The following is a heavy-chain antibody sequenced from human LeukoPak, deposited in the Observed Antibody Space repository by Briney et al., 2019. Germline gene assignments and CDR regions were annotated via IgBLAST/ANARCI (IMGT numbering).Heavy chain of an antibody. J-gene: IGHJ5*02. CDR2: IKQDGSEK. CDR3: AREISSWYRTEGRFDP. V-gene: IGHV3-7*01. CDR1: GFTLSSYW. D-gene: IGHD6-13*01. Sequence: GGSLRLSCAASGFTLSSYWMTWVRQAPGKGLEWVANIKQDGSEKYYVDSMKGRFTISRDNARNSVFLQMNSLRAEDTAVYYCAREISSWYRTEGRFDPWGQRTLVTVSS.